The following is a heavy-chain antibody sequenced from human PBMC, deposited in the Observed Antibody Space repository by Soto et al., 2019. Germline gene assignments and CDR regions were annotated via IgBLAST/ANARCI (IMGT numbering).Heavy chain of an antibody. Sequence: GGSLRLSCAASGFTFSSYSMNWVRQAPGKGLEWVSSISSSSSYIYYADSVKGRFTISRDNAKNSLYLQMNSLRAEDTSVYYCARAPISIIVVVTTAYFDSWGQGTLVTVSS. CDR1: GFTFSSYS. D-gene: IGHD3-22*01. CDR3: ARAPISIIVVVTTAYFDS. V-gene: IGHV3-21*01. CDR2: ISSSSSYI. J-gene: IGHJ4*02.